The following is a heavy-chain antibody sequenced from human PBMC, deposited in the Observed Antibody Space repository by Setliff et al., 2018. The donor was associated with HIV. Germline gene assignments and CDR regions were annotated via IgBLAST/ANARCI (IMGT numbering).Heavy chain of an antibody. V-gene: IGHV4-31*03. CDR1: GGSISSGDYY. J-gene: IGHJ5*02. CDR3: ARERSALLWKNWFDP. CDR2: IYYSGST. D-gene: IGHD3-10*01. Sequence: SETLSLTCTVSGGSISSGDYYWSWIRQHPGKGLEWVGYIYYSGSTFYNPSLKSRVTISVDTSKNQFPLKLTSVTAADAAVYYCARERSALLWKNWFDPWGQGTLVTVSS.